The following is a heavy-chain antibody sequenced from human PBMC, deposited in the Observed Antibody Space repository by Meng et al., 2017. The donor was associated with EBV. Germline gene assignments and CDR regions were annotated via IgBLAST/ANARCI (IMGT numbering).Heavy chain of an antibody. J-gene: IGHJ4*02. Sequence: QVRLGQSRAEVKKPGSSVKVSCKTSGGPFRYYAISWVRQAPGQGLEWLGGFLPRLGAPNYAQKFHGRVKITADESTSTHYMDLSSLRSEDTAIYYCASESGRGYTPDYWGQGTLVTVSS. V-gene: IGHV1-69*01. CDR3: ASESGRGYTPDY. CDR1: GGPFRYYA. CDR2: FLPRLGAP. D-gene: IGHD3-10*01.